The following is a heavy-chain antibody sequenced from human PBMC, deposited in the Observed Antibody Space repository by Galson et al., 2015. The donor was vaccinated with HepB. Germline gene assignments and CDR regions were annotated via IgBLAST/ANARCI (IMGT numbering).Heavy chain of an antibody. J-gene: IGHJ4*02. V-gene: IGHV3-9*01. CDR2: INWNSDSI. CDR1: GFKFDDYA. CDR3: AKGLWFRDLLN. D-gene: IGHD3-10*01. Sequence: SLRLSCAASGFKFDDYAMHWVRQAPGKGLEWVSGINWNSDSIGYADSVRGRFTISRDNAKNSLYLQMNSLRAEDTALYYCAKGLWFRDLLNWGQGTLVTVSS.